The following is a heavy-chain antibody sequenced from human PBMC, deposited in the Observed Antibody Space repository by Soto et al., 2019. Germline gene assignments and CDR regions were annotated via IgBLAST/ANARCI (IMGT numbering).Heavy chain of an antibody. CDR2: TYYRSKWYN. CDR3: ARENNEYANPLGY. D-gene: IGHD2-2*01. J-gene: IGHJ4*02. V-gene: IGHV6-1*01. CDR1: GDSVSSNSAA. Sequence: SQTLSVTCAISGDSVSSNSAAWNWIRRSPSRGLEWLGRTYYRSKWYNDYAVSVKSRITINPDTSKNQFSLQLNSVTPEDTAVYYCARENNEYANPLGYWGQGTLVTVSS.